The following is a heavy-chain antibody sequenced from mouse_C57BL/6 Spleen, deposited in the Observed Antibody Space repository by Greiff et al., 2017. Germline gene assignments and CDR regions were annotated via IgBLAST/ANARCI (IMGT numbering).Heavy chain of an antibody. D-gene: IGHD1-1*01. CDR3: ASGTTVVADRYFDV. CDR1: GYTFTGYW. J-gene: IGHJ1*03. V-gene: IGHV1-9*01. CDR2: ILPGSGST. Sequence: VHLVESGAELMKPGASVKLSCKATGYTFTGYWIEWVKQRPGHGLEWIGEILPGSGSTNYNEKFKGKATFTADTSSNTAYMQLSSLTTEDSAIYYCASGTTVVADRYFDVWGTGTTVTVSS.